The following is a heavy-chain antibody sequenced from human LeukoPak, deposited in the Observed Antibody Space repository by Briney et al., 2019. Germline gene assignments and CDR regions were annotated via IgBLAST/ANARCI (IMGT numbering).Heavy chain of an antibody. CDR1: GFTFSSYN. CDR2: IKSSSSTI. Sequence: GVSLRLSCAASGFTFSSYNMNWLRQAPGKGREGVSYIKSSSSTIYYADSVKGRFTIARDNAKNSLYLQMNSLRDEDTAVYYCARDLGLLWFGELGDAFDIWGQGTMVTVSS. D-gene: IGHD3-10*01. CDR3: ARDLGLLWFGELGDAFDI. J-gene: IGHJ3*02. V-gene: IGHV3-48*02.